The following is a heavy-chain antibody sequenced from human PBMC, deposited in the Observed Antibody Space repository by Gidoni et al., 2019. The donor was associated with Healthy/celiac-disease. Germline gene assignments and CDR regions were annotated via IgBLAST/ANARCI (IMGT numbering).Heavy chain of an antibody. J-gene: IGHJ3*02. Sequence: EVQLLESGGGLVQPGGSLRLSCEASGFTCSSYAMSWVRQAPGKGLEWVSAISGSGVSTSYADSVKGRFTISRDNSKNTLYLQMNSLRAEDTAVYYCAKADPSGTTVTKFFAFDIWGQGTMVTVSS. CDR2: ISGSGVST. V-gene: IGHV3-23*01. CDR3: AKADPSGTTVTKFFAFDI. CDR1: GFTCSSYA. D-gene: IGHD4-17*01.